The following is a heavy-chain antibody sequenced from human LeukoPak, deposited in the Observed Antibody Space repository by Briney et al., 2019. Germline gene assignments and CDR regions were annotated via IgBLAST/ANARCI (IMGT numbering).Heavy chain of an antibody. CDR2: IKYDGSEK. J-gene: IGHJ4*02. CDR1: GFTLSSYW. CDR3: ARDMAAPGLFFDY. V-gene: IGHV3-7*01. Sequence: GGSLRLSCAASGFTLSSYWMSWVRQAPGKGLEWVANIKYDGSEKDYVDSVKGRFTISRDNAKNSLYLQMNSLRAEDTAVYYCARDMAAPGLFFDYWGQGTLVTVSS. D-gene: IGHD6-13*01.